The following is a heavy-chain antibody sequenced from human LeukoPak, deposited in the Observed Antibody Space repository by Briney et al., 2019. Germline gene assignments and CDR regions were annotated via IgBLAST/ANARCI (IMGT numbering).Heavy chain of an antibody. D-gene: IGHD7-27*01. CDR2: ISGSGDRT. CDR1: GFTFTSYA. CDR3: AKDRSLGYNWFDP. Sequence: GGSLRLSCAASGFTFTSYAMNWVRQAPGKGLEWVSTISGSGDRTYYADSVKGRFTISRDNSKNTLYLQMNSLRAEDTAVYYCAKDRSLGYNWFDPWGQGTLVTVSS. J-gene: IGHJ5*02. V-gene: IGHV3-23*01.